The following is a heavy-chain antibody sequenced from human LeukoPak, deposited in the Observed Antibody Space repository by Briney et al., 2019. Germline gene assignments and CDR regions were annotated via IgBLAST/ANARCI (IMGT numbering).Heavy chain of an antibody. CDR1: GFTFSSYG. Sequence: GGSLRLSCAASGFTFSSYGMHWVRQAPGKGLEWVAVISYDGSNKYYADSVKGRFTISRDNSKNTLYLQMNSLRAEDTAVYYCAYSNSWPKPFDYWGQGTLVTVSS. CDR2: ISYDGSNK. D-gene: IGHD6-13*01. V-gene: IGHV3-30*03. J-gene: IGHJ4*02. CDR3: AYSNSWPKPFDY.